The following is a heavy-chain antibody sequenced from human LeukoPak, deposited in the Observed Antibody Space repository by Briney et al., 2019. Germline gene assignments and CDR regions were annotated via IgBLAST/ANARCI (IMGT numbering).Heavy chain of an antibody. D-gene: IGHD6-19*01. V-gene: IGHV4-59*12. CDR1: GGSISSYY. Sequence: PSETLSLTCTVSGGSISSYYWSWIRQPPGKGLEWIGYIYYSGSTNYNPSLKSRVTISVDTSKNQFSLKLSSVTAADTAVYYCARVGYQDSSGGENMDVWGKGTTVTVSS. J-gene: IGHJ6*03. CDR2: IYYSGST. CDR3: ARVGYQDSSGGENMDV.